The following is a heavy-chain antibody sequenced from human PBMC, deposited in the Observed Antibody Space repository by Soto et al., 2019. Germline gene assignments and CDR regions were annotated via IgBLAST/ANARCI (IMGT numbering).Heavy chain of an antibody. Sequence: QVQLVESGGGVVQPGRSLRLSCAASGFTFSSYAMLWVRQAPGKGLEWVAVISYDGSNKYDADSVKGRFTISRDNSKNTLYLQMNSLRAEDTAVYYCASPSPNDYYYYGMDVWGQGTTVTVSS. D-gene: IGHD1-1*01. J-gene: IGHJ6*02. CDR3: ASPSPNDYYYYGMDV. CDR1: GFTFSSYA. CDR2: ISYDGSNK. V-gene: IGHV3-30-3*01.